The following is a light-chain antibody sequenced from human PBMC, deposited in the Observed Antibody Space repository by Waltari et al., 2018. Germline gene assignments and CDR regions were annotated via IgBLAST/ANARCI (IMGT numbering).Light chain of an antibody. CDR2: KAS. J-gene: IGKJ2*01. CDR3: QQYNSYPYT. V-gene: IGKV1-5*03. Sequence: DIQMTQSPSTLSASVGDRVTITCRASQSISSWLAWYQQKPGKAPKLLIYKASSLESGVPSRFSGSGSGTEFTLTISSLQPDDFATYYCQQYNSYPYTFGQGIELEIK. CDR1: QSISSW.